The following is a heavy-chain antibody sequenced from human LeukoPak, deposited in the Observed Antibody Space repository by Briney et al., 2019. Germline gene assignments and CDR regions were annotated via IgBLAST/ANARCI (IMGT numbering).Heavy chain of an antibody. CDR2: ISSSSSYK. Sequence: GGSLRLSCAASGFTFSSYEMNWVRQAPGKGLEWVSSISSSSSYKYYTDSVKGRFTISRDNAKNSLYLQMNSLRAEDTAVYYCARSAAGTYYWGQGTLVTVSS. CDR1: GFTFSSYE. J-gene: IGHJ4*02. V-gene: IGHV3-21*01. D-gene: IGHD1-1*01. CDR3: ARSAAGTYY.